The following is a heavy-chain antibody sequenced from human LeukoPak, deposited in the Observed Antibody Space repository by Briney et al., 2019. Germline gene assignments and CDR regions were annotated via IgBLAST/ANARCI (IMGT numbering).Heavy chain of an antibody. CDR2: INHSGST. V-gene: IGHV4-34*01. CDR1: GGSFSGYY. D-gene: IGHD2/OR15-2a*01. CDR3: ARAYPRIGKDY. J-gene: IGHJ4*02. Sequence: SETLSLTCAVYGGSFSGYYWSWIRQPPGKGLEWIGEINHSGSTNYNPSLKSRVTISVDTSKNQFSLKLSSVTAADTAAYYCARAYPRIGKDYWGQGTLVTVSS.